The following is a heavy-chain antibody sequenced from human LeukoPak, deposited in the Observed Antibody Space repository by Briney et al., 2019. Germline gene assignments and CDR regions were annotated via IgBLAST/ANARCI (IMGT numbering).Heavy chain of an antibody. CDR1: GGSFSGYY. CDR3: ARHRSLVLRFLEWLPPDDAFDI. J-gene: IGHJ3*02. CDR2: INHSGST. D-gene: IGHD3-3*01. Sequence: SETLSLTCAVYGGSFSGYYWSWIRQPPGKGLEWIGEINHSGSTNYNPSLKSRVTISVDTSKNQFSLKLSSVTAADTAVYYCARHRSLVLRFLEWLPPDDAFDIWGQGTMVTVSS. V-gene: IGHV4-34*01.